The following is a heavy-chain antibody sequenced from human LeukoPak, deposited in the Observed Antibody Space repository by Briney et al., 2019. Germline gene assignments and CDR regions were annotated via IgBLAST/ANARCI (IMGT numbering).Heavy chain of an antibody. Sequence: AGGSLRLSCAASGFTFSSYSMNWVRQAPGKGLEWVSYISSSSSTIYYADSVKGRFTIFRDNAKNSLYLQMNSLRAEDTAVYYCAREDYSNCNLFDYWGQGTLVTVSS. J-gene: IGHJ4*02. CDR3: AREDYSNCNLFDY. CDR2: ISSSSSTI. V-gene: IGHV3-48*01. D-gene: IGHD4-11*01. CDR1: GFTFSSYS.